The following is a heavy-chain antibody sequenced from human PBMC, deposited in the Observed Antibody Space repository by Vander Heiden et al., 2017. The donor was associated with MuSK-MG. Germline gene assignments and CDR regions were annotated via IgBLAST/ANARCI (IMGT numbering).Heavy chain of an antibody. CDR3: ARVRTYYYGSGSYKAGCFDY. D-gene: IGHD3-10*01. J-gene: IGHJ4*02. V-gene: IGHV4-34*01. CDR2: INHSGST. CDR1: GGSFSGYY. Sequence: VQLQPWGAGLLPPSATLSLTCAVYGGSFSGYYWTWIRQPPGKGLEWIGEINHSGSTNYNPSLKSRVTISVDTSKNQFSLKLSSVTAADTAVYYCARVRTYYYGSGSYKAGCFDYWGQGTLVTVSS.